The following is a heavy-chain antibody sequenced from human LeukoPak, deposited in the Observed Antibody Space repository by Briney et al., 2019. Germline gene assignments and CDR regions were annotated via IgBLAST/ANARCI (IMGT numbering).Heavy chain of an antibody. CDR3: ARALVGRDSGYLLYGYYYYGMDV. V-gene: IGHV3-48*01. Sequence: PGGSLRLSCAASGFTFSSYSMNWVRQAPGKGLERVSYISSSSSTIYYADSVKGRFTISRDNAKNSLYLQMNSLRAEDTAVYYCARALVGRDSGYLLYGYYYYGMDVWGQGTTVTVSS. D-gene: IGHD3-22*01. CDR1: GFTFSSYS. J-gene: IGHJ6*02. CDR2: ISSSSSTI.